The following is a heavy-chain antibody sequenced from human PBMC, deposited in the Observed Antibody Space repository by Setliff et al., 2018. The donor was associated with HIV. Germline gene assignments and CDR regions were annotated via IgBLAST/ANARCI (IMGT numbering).Heavy chain of an antibody. Sequence: PGGSLRLSCEASGFDFRNTAMYWVRQSPGNGLEWVAGIWYDGTNAEYLDSVKGRFTISRDNSERTVYLEMNGVRVEDTAVYYCAKDPANKVVPGVEYFQHWGQGTLVTVSS. V-gene: IGHV3-33*06. CDR3: AKDPANKVVPGVEYFQH. J-gene: IGHJ1*01. D-gene: IGHD7-27*01. CDR1: GFDFRNTA. CDR2: IWYDGTNA.